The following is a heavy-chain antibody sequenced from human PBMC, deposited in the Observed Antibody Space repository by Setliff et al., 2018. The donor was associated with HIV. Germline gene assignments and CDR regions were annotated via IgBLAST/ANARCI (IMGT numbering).Heavy chain of an antibody. J-gene: IGHJ6*03. CDR3: ARQSGSSGWYSSSYYYYMDV. D-gene: IGHD6-19*01. CDR2: IYPGDPDI. V-gene: IGHV5-51*01. Sequence: SLKISCKGFGYSFTSYLIAWVRQTPGKGLEWMGIIYPGDPDIQYSPSLQGQVTISADKSTSTAFLQWSSLKASDTAMYYCARQSGSSGWYSSSYYYYMDVWGKGTTVTVSS. CDR1: GYSFTSYL.